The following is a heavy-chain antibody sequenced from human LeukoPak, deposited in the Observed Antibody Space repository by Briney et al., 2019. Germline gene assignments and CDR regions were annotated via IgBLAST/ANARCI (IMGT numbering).Heavy chain of an antibody. Sequence: PSETLFLTCGVSGGSIDSTNYWSWVRQAPGRGLEWIGEIAHDGTRNYNSSLRSRVAMSFDRANNYFSLSLTAVTAADTALYYCPRENRPFCPFAFWGQGVLVTVSS. J-gene: IGHJ4*02. V-gene: IGHV4-4*02. CDR1: GGSIDSTNY. D-gene: IGHD2/OR15-2a*01. CDR3: PRENRPFCPFAF. CDR2: IAHDGTR.